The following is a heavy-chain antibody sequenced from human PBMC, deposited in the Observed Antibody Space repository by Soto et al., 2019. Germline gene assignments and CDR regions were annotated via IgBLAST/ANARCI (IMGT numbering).Heavy chain of an antibody. Sequence: QVQLQESGPGLVKPSQTLSLTCTVSGDSISVGYYWSWIRQHPGKGLEWIGYVSPGGTTYYNPSLKIRLSISTDRSKNQVSLEVSSVTAADTAVYYCARDRGSYGMDVWGQGTTVTVSS. J-gene: IGHJ6*02. CDR1: GDSISVGYY. V-gene: IGHV4-31*03. CDR2: VSPGGTT. CDR3: ARDRGSYGMDV.